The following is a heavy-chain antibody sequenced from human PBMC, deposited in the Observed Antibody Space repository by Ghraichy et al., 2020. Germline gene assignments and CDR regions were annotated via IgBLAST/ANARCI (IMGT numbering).Heavy chain of an antibody. CDR1: GGYISSSSYY. CDR2: IYYSGST. V-gene: IGHV4-39*01. Sequence: SETLSLTCTVYGGYISSSSYYWGWIRPPPGKGLEWIGSIYYSGSTYYNPSLKSRVTISVDTSKNQFSLKLSSVTAADTAVYYCARRSTVTGWFDPWGQGTLVTVSS. D-gene: IGHD4-17*01. CDR3: ARRSTVTGWFDP. J-gene: IGHJ5*02.